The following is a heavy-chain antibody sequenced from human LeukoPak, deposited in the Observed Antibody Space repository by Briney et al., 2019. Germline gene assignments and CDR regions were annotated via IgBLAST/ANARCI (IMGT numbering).Heavy chain of an antibody. J-gene: IGHJ4*02. V-gene: IGHV3-23*01. CDR2: ISGCDGDT. CDR1: GFTFSSYA. D-gene: IGHD5-12*01. CDR3: AKALWSDSGYDPYYFDY. Sequence: GGSLRLSCAASGFTFSSYAMSGARQAPGKGLEWVSAISGCDGDTYYADSVKGRFTISRDNSKNTLYLQMNSLRAEDTAVYYCAKALWSDSGYDPYYFDYWGQGTLVTVSS.